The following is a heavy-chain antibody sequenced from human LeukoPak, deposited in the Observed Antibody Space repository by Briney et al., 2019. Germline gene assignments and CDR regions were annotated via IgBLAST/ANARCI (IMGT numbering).Heavy chain of an antibody. Sequence: WASVKVSCKASGGTFSSYAITWVRQAPGQGLEWMGRIIPILGIANYAQKFQGRVTITADKSTSTAYMELSSLRSDDTAVYFCARDGLDCGVDCPQGDSWGQGTLVTVSS. CDR3: ARDGLDCGVDCPQGDS. D-gene: IGHD2-21*02. CDR2: IIPILGIA. CDR1: GGTFSSYA. V-gene: IGHV1-69*04. J-gene: IGHJ4*02.